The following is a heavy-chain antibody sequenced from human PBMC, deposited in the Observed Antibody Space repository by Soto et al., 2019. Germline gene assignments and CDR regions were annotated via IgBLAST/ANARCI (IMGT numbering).Heavy chain of an antibody. CDR1: GDTFSFYS. Sequence: QVQLVQSGGEERKPGSSVKVSCKASGDTFSFYSIHWVRQAPGLGLEWMGRINPILSMSNYAQRFQGRVTMTADKSTSTAYMKLSGLRSEDTAIYYCASSYGSGYRAFDYWGQGALVTVSS. CDR3: ASSYGSGYRAFDY. CDR2: INPILSMS. D-gene: IGHD3-10*01. J-gene: IGHJ4*02. V-gene: IGHV1-69*02.